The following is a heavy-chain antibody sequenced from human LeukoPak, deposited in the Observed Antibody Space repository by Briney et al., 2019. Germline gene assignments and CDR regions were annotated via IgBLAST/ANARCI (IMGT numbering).Heavy chain of an antibody. J-gene: IGHJ6*03. D-gene: IGHD3-3*01. CDR1: GGSFSAYY. CDR2: INHSGST. V-gene: IGHV4-34*01. Sequence: SETRSLTCAVYGGSFSAYYWSWIRQPPGKGLEWIGEINHSGSTNYNPSLKSRVTISVDTSKNQFSLKLSSVTAADTAVYYCARDADHYDFWSGYSHYYYYMDVWGKGTTVTVSS. CDR3: ARDADHYDFWSGYSHYYYYMDV.